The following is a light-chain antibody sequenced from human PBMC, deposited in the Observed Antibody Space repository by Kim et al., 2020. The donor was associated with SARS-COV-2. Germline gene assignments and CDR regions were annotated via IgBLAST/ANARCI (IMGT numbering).Light chain of an antibody. J-gene: IGLJ2*01. V-gene: IGLV3-1*01. CDR1: KLGNKY. CDR2: KDN. Sequence: SVSPGKTASTACSGDKLGNKYASWYQQRSGQTPILVIYKDNKRPSGIPERFSGSNSGNTATLTISGTQPMDEADYYCQTWDSTIVIFGGGTQLTVL. CDR3: QTWDSTIVI.